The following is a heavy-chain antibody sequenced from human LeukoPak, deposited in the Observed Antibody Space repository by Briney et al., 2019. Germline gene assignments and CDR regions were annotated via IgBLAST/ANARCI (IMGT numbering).Heavy chain of an antibody. J-gene: IGHJ5*02. V-gene: IGHV1-18*01. CDR1: GYTFTSYG. CDR2: ISAYNGNT. CDR3: ARARRALLVGASGNWFDP. Sequence: ASVKVSCKASGYTFTSYGISWVRQAPGQGLEWMGWISAYNGNTNYAQKLQGRVTMTTDTSTSTAYMELSSLRSEDTAVYYCARARRALLVGASGNWFDPWGQGTLVTVSS. D-gene: IGHD1-26*01.